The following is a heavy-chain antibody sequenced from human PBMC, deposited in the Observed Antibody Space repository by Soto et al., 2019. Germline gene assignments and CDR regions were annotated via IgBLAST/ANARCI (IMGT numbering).Heavy chain of an antibody. J-gene: IGHJ5*02. D-gene: IGHD1-1*01. CDR3: WTEKHDGFTHYFDP. CDR2: TAYTGDT. Sequence: PSGTLSLTCAASGGSISSYHWSWIRQFPGKGLEWIAYTAYTGDTNYNPSPKSRVIISTNASKNKVFFMLITVTAADTAAFYYWTEKHDGFTHYFDPWGQGSLVTVSS. CDR1: GGSISSYH. V-gene: IGHV4-59*03.